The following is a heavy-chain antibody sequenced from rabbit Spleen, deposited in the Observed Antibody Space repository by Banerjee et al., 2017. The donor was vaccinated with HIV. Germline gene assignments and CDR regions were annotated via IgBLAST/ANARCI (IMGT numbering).Heavy chain of an antibody. CDR3: ARDLVGVIGWNFNL. V-gene: IGHV1S45*01. Sequence: QEQLEESGGGLVKPEGSLTLTCTVSGFSFSDRDVMCWVRQAPGKGLEWIACINTATGKPVYATWASGRFTISRTSSTTVTLRMTSLTAADRATYFCARDLVGVIGWNFNLWGPGTLVTVS. CDR1: GFSFSDRDV. D-gene: IGHD2-1*01. J-gene: IGHJ4*01. CDR2: INTATGKP.